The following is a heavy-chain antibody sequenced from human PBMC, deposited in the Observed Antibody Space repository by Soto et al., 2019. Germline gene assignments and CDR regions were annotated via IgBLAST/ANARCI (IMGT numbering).Heavy chain of an antibody. D-gene: IGHD6-13*01. Sequence: GGSLRLSCVVSGFTISRNWMHWVRQAPGKGPMWVSRIKADGTITTYADSVKGRFTISRDNSKNTLYLQMTSLRAEDTAVYYCAKLGSSTWSPHYYFDYWGQGSLVTVSS. CDR1: GFTISRNW. J-gene: IGHJ4*02. CDR3: AKLGSSTWSPHYYFDY. V-gene: IGHV3-74*01. CDR2: IKADGTIT.